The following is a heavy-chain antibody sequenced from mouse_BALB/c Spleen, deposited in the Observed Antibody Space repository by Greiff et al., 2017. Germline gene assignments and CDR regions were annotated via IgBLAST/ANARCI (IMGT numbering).Heavy chain of an antibody. V-gene: IGHV1S29*02. Sequence: EVQLQQSGPELVKPGASVKISCKASGYTFTDYNMHWVKQSHGKSLEWIGYIYPYNGGTGYNQKFKSKATLTVDNSASTAYMELRSLTSEDSAVYYCAREGPHYYGSSPYYAIDDWGQGTSVTVSS. CDR3: AREGPHYYGSSPYYAIDD. CDR2: IYPYNGGT. D-gene: IGHD1-1*01. J-gene: IGHJ4*01. CDR1: GYTFTDYN.